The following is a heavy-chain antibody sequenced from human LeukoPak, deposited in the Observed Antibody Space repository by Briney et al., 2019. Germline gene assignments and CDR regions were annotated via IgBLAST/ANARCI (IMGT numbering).Heavy chain of an antibody. CDR2: IWYDGSNK. Sequence: GGSLRLSCAASGFTFSSYAMSWVRQAPGKGLEWVAIIWYDGSNKYYADSVKGRFTISRDNSENTLYLQMNSLTAEDTAVYYCARDREYSYYDYWGQGTLVTVSS. J-gene: IGHJ4*02. D-gene: IGHD5-18*01. CDR1: GFTFSSYA. V-gene: IGHV3-33*08. CDR3: ARDREYSYYDY.